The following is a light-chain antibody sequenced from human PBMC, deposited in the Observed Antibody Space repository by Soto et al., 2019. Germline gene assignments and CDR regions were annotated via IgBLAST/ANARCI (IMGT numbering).Light chain of an antibody. CDR1: SSNIGAGYD. J-gene: IGLJ2*01. CDR3: QSYDSSLRGSV. V-gene: IGLV1-40*01. CDR2: GNS. Sequence: QAVVTQPPSVSGAPGQRVTISCTGSSSNIGAGYDVHWYQQLPGTAPKLLIYGNSNRPSGGPDRFSGSKSGTSASLAITGLQAEDEADYYCQSYDSSLRGSVFGGGTKLTVL.